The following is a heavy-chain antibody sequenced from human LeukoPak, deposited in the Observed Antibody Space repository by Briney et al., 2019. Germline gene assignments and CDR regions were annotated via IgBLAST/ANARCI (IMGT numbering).Heavy chain of an antibody. D-gene: IGHD1-1*01. Sequence: RASVKVSCKASGGTFSSYAISWVRQAPGQGLEWMGGIIPIFGTANYAQKFQGRVTITADESTSTAYMELSSLRSEDTAMYYCARAGKPGTTGTTGFDYWGQGTLVTVSS. J-gene: IGHJ4*02. V-gene: IGHV1-69*01. CDR2: IIPIFGTA. CDR3: ARAGKPGTTGTTGFDY. CDR1: GGTFSSYA.